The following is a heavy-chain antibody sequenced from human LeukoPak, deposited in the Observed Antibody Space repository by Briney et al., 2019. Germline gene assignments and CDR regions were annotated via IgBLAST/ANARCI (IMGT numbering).Heavy chain of an antibody. Sequence: PSETLSLTCAVYGGSFSGYYWRWIRQPPGKGLEWIGEINHSGSTNYNPSLKSRVTISVDTSKNQFSLKLSSVTAADTAVYYCARGRWYYGSGSYLDYWGQGTLVTVSS. D-gene: IGHD3-10*01. CDR2: INHSGST. CDR3: ARGRWYYGSGSYLDY. J-gene: IGHJ4*02. V-gene: IGHV4-34*01. CDR1: GGSFSGYY.